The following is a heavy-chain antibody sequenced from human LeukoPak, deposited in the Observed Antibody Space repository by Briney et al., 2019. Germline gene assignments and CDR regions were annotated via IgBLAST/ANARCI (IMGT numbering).Heavy chain of an antibody. CDR2: INHSGST. Sequence: SETLSLTCAVYGGSFSGYYWSWIRQPPGKGLEWIGEINHSGSTNYNPSLKSRVTISVDTSKNQFSLKLSSVTAADTAVYYCARVRCSGGSCYYLDYWGQGTLVTVPS. CDR1: GGSFSGYY. CDR3: ARVRCSGGSCYYLDY. V-gene: IGHV4-34*01. D-gene: IGHD2-15*01. J-gene: IGHJ4*02.